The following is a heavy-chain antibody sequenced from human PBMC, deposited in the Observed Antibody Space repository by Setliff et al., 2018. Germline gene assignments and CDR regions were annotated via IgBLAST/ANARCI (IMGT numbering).Heavy chain of an antibody. V-gene: IGHV3-20*04. D-gene: IGHD3-10*01. Sequence: PGGSLRLSCAASGFTFDDYGMSWVRQAPGKGLEWVSGIKWSGASTGYADSVKGRFTISRDNAKNSLYLQMNSLRADDTSVYYCARVPRFGELPLDVWGKGTTVTVSS. J-gene: IGHJ6*04. CDR3: ARVPRFGELPLDV. CDR1: GFTFDDYG. CDR2: IKWSGAST.